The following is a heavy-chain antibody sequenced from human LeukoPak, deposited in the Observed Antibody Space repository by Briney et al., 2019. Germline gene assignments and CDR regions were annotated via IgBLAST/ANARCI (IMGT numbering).Heavy chain of an antibody. CDR3: ARDLGYSNYAFDY. CDR2: ISYDGNNK. Sequence: GGSLRLSCAASGFTLSSYAMHWVRQAPGRGLEWVARISYDGNNKFYADSVKGRFTISRDNSKNRLYLEMNSLRGEDTAVYYCARDLGYSNYAFDYWGQGTLVTVSS. D-gene: IGHD4-11*01. CDR1: GFTLSSYA. J-gene: IGHJ4*02. V-gene: IGHV3-30-3*01.